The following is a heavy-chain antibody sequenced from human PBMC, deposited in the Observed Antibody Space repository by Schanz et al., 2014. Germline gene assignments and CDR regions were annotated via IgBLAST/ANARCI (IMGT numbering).Heavy chain of an antibody. Sequence: EVQLVESRGVLVQPGGSLRLSCAASGFTVSSNEMSWVRQAPGKGLEWVSVIAGDGGGPNYVDSVKGRFTISRDNSDNTLYLQMNNLRAEDTAVYYCARGSGTFDSWGQGTLVTVSS. D-gene: IGHD3-3*01. CDR1: GFTVSSNE. V-gene: IGHV3-23*04. J-gene: IGHJ4*02. CDR2: IAGDGGGP. CDR3: ARGSGTFDS.